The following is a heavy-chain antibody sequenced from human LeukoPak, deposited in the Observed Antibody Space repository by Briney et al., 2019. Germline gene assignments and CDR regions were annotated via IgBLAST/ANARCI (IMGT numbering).Heavy chain of an antibody. D-gene: IGHD6-19*01. CDR1: GGSISSSSYY. CDR3: ARDRPHTGYSGYSSGWHRSAGMDV. J-gene: IGHJ6*02. V-gene: IGHV4-39*07. CDR2: IYYSGST. Sequence: SETLSLTCTVSGGSISSSSYYWGWIRQPPGKGLEWIGSIYYSGSTYYNPSLKSRVTISVDTSKNQFSLKLSSVTAADTAVYYCARDRPHTGYSGYSSGWHRSAGMDVWGQGTTVTVSS.